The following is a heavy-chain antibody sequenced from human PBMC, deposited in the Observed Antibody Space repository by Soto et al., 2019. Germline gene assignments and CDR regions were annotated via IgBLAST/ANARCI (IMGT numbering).Heavy chain of an antibody. D-gene: IGHD3-22*01. CDR2: ISYDVSNK. CDR1: GFTFSSYA. V-gene: IGHV3-30-3*01. Sequence: QVQLVESGGGVVQPGRSLRLSCAASGFTFSSYAMHWVRQAPGKRLAWVAVISYDVSNKYYEDTVKGRFTISRDNSNNTHYLQMNILRAEDTATYYCARDRDMIVVFPGPGYFDYWGQATLVTVSS. J-gene: IGHJ4*02. CDR3: ARDRDMIVVFPGPGYFDY.